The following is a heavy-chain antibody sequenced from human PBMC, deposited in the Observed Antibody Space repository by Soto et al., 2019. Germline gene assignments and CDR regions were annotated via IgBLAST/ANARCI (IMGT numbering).Heavy chain of an antibody. Sequence: TSETLSLTCTVSGGSISSGENFWNWIRQSPGKGLEWIGYIHHSGSTYYNPSLKSRLTISVDTSKNQISLKLNSVTAADTAVYYCARDTGTCPCYFHYSDRVTLVAVSS. CDR3: ARDTGTCPCYFHY. D-gene: IGHD2-8*02. V-gene: IGHV4-30-4*01. CDR1: GGSISSGENF. CDR2: IHHSGST. J-gene: IGHJ4*02.